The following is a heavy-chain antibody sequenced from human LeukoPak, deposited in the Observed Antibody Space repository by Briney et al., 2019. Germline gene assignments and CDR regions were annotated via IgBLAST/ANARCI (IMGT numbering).Heavy chain of an antibody. D-gene: IGHD2-15*01. J-gene: IGHJ6*04. Sequence: GGSLRLSCAASGFTFSSYAMHWVRQAPGKGLEWVAVISYDGSNKYYADSVKGRFTISRDNSKNTLYLQMNSLRAEDTAVYYCXXXXXEYCSGXSCFVXXWGKGXTVTVSS. V-gene: IGHV3-30*04. CDR1: GFTFSSYA. CDR2: ISYDGSNK. CDR3: XXXXXEYCSGXSCFVXX.